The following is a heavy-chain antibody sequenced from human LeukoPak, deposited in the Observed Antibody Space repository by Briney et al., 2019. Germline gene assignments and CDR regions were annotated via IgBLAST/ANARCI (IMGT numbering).Heavy chain of an antibody. J-gene: IGHJ5*02. V-gene: IGHV4-59*01. CDR2: IYYSGST. CDR1: GGSISSYY. CDR3: ARGAESIFDCCCFDP. Sequence: ASETLSLTCTVSGGSISSYYWSWIRQPPGKGLEWIGYIYYSGSTNYNPSLKSRVTISVDTSKNQFSLKLSSVTAADTAVYYCARGAESIFDCCCFDPWGQGTLVTVSS. D-gene: IGHD6-6*01.